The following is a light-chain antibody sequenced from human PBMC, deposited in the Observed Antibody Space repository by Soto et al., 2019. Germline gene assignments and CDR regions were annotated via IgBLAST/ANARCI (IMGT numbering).Light chain of an antibody. J-gene: IGKJ5*01. CDR1: QTISRW. V-gene: IGKV1-5*01. CDR2: DAS. Sequence: DIQLTQTPSTLSASVGDEVTITCRASQTISRWLARYQQKPGRAPKLLIYDASTLESGVPSRFSGSGYETEFTLTISRLQPDDFATYFCHSRAFGQGTRLEIK. CDR3: HSRA.